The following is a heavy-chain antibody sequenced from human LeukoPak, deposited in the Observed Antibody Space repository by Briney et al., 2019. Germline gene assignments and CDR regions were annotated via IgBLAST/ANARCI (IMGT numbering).Heavy chain of an antibody. CDR2: ISGTATYI. J-gene: IGHJ4*02. D-gene: IGHD3-22*01. Sequence: GGSLRLSCAASGFTFSSYWMNWVRQAPGKGLEWVSSISGTATYIYYADSVKGRFTISRDSAKHSLYLQMNSLRAEDTAVYYCARDSDSGYWFDYWGQGTLVTVSS. CDR3: ARDSDSGYWFDY. CDR1: GFTFSSYW. V-gene: IGHV3-21*01.